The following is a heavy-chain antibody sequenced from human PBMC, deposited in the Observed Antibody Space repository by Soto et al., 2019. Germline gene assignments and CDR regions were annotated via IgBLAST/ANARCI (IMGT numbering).Heavy chain of an antibody. CDR1: GFTFSSHG. D-gene: IGHD6-6*01. CDR3: ARDRYSSSSVFDY. Sequence: GGSLRLSCQAPGFTFSSHGMHGVRQAPGKGLEWVAVIWYDGSSRYYADSVKGRFTISRDNSENTLYLQMNSLRAEDTAVYYCARDRYSSSSVFDYWGQGTLVTVSS. CDR2: IWYDGSSR. J-gene: IGHJ4*02. V-gene: IGHV3-33*01.